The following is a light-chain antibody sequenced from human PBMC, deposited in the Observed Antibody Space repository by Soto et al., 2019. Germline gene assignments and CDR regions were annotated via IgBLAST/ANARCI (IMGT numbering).Light chain of an antibody. V-gene: IGKV3-11*01. CDR2: DAS. Sequence: NVLTQSPATLCLSPGERATLSCRASQSVSRNLAWYQQKPGQAPRLLIYDASNRATGIPARFSGSGSVTDFTLTISSLAPEDFAVYYCQQRSNWATFGPGTKVDVK. CDR3: QQRSNWAT. CDR1: QSVSRN. J-gene: IGKJ3*01.